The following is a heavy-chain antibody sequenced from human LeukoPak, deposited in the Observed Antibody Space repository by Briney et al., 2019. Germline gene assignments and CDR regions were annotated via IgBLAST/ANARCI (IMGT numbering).Heavy chain of an antibody. D-gene: IGHD3-16*01. CDR1: GFTFSSSW. CDR3: ARDPDHGALDY. CDR2: IKQDGSEK. Sequence: GSLRLSCAASGFTFSSSWMSWVRQAPGKGLEWVAIIKQDGSEKYYVDSGKGRFTISRDNAKNSLYLQMNSLRDEDTAVYYCARDPDHGALDYWSQGTLVTVSS. V-gene: IGHV3-7*01. J-gene: IGHJ4*02.